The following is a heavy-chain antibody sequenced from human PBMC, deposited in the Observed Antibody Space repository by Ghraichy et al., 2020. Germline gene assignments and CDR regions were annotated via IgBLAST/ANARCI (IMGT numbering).Heavy chain of an antibody. CDR1: GFKFSDYP. CDR2: ISATGDAT. D-gene: IGHD3-10*01. V-gene: IGHV3-23*01. J-gene: IGHJ4*02. Sequence: LSLTCAASGFKFSDYPMSWVRLIPGLGLEWVSSISATGDATFYADSVKGRFIISRDNSKNTLYLQLSRLRVGDTASYFCARDRGPFIDRVPRFEYWGQGSLVTVSS. CDR3: ARDRGPFIDRVPRFEY.